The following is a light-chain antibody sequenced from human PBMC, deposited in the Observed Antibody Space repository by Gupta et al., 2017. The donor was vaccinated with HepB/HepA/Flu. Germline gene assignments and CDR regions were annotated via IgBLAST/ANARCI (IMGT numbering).Light chain of an antibody. V-gene: IGKV1-13*02. CDR3: QQFNGYPCS. CDR2: DAS. J-gene: IGKJ2*04. CDR1: QGIGRA. Sequence: IQLTQSPSSLSASVGDRVTITCRASQGIGRALAWYQQNPGQPPKLLIYDASNLESGVPSRFSGSGYGTDFTLTISSLQPEDFATYYCQQFNGYPCSFGQGTKLDFK.